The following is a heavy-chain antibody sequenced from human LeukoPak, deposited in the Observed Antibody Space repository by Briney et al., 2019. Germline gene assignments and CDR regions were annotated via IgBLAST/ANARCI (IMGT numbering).Heavy chain of an antibody. CDR1: GYTFTGYY. J-gene: IGHJ4*02. V-gene: IGHV1-2*02. CDR3: ARDAAAGRVGTYYFDY. Sequence: ASVKVSCKASGYTFTGYYMHWVRQAPGQGLEWMGWINPNSDGTNYAQKFQGRVTMTRDTSISTAYMELSRLRSDDTAVYYCARDAAAGRVGTYYFDYWGQGTLVTVSS. D-gene: IGHD6-13*01. CDR2: INPNSDGT.